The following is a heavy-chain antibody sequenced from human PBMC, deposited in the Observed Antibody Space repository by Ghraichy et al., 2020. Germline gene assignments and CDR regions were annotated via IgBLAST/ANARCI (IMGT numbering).Heavy chain of an antibody. CDR1: GFTFSSYA. D-gene: IGHD3-10*01. Sequence: GSLRLSCAASGFTFSSYAMSWVRQAPGKGLEWDSAISGSGGSTYYADSVKGRFTISRDNSKNTLYLQMNSLRAEDTAVYYCAKDPGDYYGSGSYLGSFDYWGHGTLVTVSS. CDR3: AKDPGDYYGSGSYLGSFDY. CDR2: ISGSGGST. J-gene: IGHJ4*01. V-gene: IGHV3-23*01.